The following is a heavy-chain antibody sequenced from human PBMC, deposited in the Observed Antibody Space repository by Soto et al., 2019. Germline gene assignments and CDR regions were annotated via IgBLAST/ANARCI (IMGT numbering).Heavy chain of an antibody. CDR3: AIMRYGDRLLPEYYYYMDV. CDR2: IYYSGST. Sequence: SETLSLTCTVSGGSISSGGYYWSWIRQHPGKGLEWIGYIYYSGSTYYNPSLKSRVTISVDTSKNQFSLKLSSVTAADTAVYYCAIMRYGDRLLPEYYYYMDVCGKGTTVTVYS. D-gene: IGHD3-9*01. J-gene: IGHJ6*03. V-gene: IGHV4-31*03. CDR1: GGSISSGGYY.